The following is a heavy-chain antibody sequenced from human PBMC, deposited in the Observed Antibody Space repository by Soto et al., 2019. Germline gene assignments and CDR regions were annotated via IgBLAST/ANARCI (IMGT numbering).Heavy chain of an antibody. Sequence: QVHLVESGGGVVQPGRSLRLSCAASGVILSSYGMHWVRQAPGKGLEWVAVISNDGTNKYYADSVKGRFTISRDQSNNTLYLQRTSLRRADTGVGFWARPRRDFYYYFGRDCWRQGATVTVSS. CDR3: ARPRRDFYYYFGRDC. V-gene: IGHV3-30*03. CDR1: GVILSSYG. D-gene: IGHD6-6*01. J-gene: IGHJ6*02. CDR2: ISNDGTNK.